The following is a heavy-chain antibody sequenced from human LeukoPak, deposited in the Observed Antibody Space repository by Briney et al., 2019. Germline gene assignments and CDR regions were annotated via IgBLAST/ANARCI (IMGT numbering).Heavy chain of an antibody. V-gene: IGHV1-69*13. D-gene: IGHD3-22*01. J-gene: IGHJ4*02. CDR1: GGTFSSYA. CDR2: IIPIFGTA. Sequence: ASVKVSCKASGGTFSSYAISWVRQAPGQGLEWMGGIIPIFGTANYAQKFQGRVTITADESTSTAYMELSSLRSEDKAVYYCARDLSLYYYDSSGQYYFDYWGQGTLVTVSS. CDR3: ARDLSLYYYDSSGQYYFDY.